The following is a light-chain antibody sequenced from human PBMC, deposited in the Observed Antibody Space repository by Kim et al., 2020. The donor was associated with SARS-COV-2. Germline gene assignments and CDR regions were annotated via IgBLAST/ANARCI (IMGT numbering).Light chain of an antibody. Sequence: SLVPEMPATLTCCVLRFPANAVRSYQHQPRHAPVLVIYYDSDPPSGLPGRFSVSPSRPSATLTIASLAAGDEADYFCQVSDVGRPVFGGGTQLTVL. J-gene: IGLJ7*01. CDR2: YDS. V-gene: IGLV3-21*04. CDR3: QVSDVGRPV. CDR1: RFPANA.